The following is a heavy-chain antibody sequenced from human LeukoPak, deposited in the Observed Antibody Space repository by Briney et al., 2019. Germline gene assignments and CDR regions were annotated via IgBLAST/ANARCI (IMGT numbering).Heavy chain of an antibody. J-gene: IGHJ4*02. V-gene: IGHV4-59*08. CDR1: DGSISNYY. CDR2: IYYSGAT. Sequence: SETLSLTCTVADGSISNYYWSLIRQPPGKGLWRIGHIYYSGATKYNPSLKSRITISVDTSKNQFSLMRSSVTAADTAVYYCARFGITVVRGGKYYFDYWGQGTLVTVSS. D-gene: IGHD3-10*01. CDR3: ARFGITVVRGGKYYFDY.